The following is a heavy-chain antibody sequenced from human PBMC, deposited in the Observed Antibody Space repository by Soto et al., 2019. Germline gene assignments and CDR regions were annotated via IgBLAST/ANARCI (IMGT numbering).Heavy chain of an antibody. D-gene: IGHD6-6*01. V-gene: IGHV3-53*01. Sequence: PGGSLRLSCAASGITVSGNYMAWVRQAPGKGLEWVSLIYSGGSTFYTDSVRGRSIISRDNSKNTLYLQMNSLRAEDTAMYYCARVPHRFRSSSNYIWGQGTLVTVSS. CDR2: IYSGGST. CDR3: ARVPHRFRSSSNYI. J-gene: IGHJ4*02. CDR1: GITVSGNY.